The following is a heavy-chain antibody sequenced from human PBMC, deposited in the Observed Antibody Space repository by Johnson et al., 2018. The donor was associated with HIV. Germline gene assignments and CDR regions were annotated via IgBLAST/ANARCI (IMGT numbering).Heavy chain of an antibody. J-gene: IGHJ3*02. CDR3: AKDLVVVTARGAFDI. Sequence: QVQLVESGGGVVQPGRSLRLSCAASGFTFSSYGMHWVRQAPGKGLEWVAFIRYDGSNKYFADSVKGRFTISRDNSKNTLYLQMNSLRAEDTAVYYCAKDLVVVTARGAFDIWGQGTIVTVSS. CDR2: IRYDGSNK. V-gene: IGHV3-30*02. D-gene: IGHD2-21*02. CDR1: GFTFSSYG.